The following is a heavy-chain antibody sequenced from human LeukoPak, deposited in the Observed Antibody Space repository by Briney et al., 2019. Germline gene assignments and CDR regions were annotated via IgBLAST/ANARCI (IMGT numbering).Heavy chain of an antibody. V-gene: IGHV3-30*19. CDR3: ARTNYDFWSGYSYYFDY. CDR2: ISYDGSNK. CDR1: GFTFSSYG. J-gene: IGHJ4*02. D-gene: IGHD3-3*01. Sequence: PGGSLRLSCAASGFTFSSYGMHWVRQAPGKGLEWVAVISYDGSNKYYADPVKGRFTISRDNSKNTLYLQMNSLRAEDTAVYYCARTNYDFWSGYSYYFDYWGQGTLVTVSS.